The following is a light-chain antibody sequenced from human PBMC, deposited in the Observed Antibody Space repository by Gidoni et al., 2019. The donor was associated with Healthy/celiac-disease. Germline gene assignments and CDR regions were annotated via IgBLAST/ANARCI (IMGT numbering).Light chain of an antibody. J-gene: IGKJ4*01. CDR1: QSLLHSNVYNY. CDR3: MQALQTPQLT. CDR2: LGS. V-gene: IGKV2-28*01. Sequence: DIVMTQSPLPLPVTPGEPASISCRSSQSLLHSNVYNYLDWYLQKPGQSPQLLIYLGSNRASGVPDRFSGSGSGTDCTLKISRVEAEDVGVYYCMQALQTPQLTFGGGTKVEIK.